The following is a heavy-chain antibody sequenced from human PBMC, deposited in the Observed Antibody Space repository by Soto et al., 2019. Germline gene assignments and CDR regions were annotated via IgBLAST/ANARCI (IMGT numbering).Heavy chain of an antibody. Sequence: GGSLRLSCAASGFTFSSYGMHWVRQAPGKGLEWVAVIWYDGSNKYYADSVKGRFTISRDNSKNTLYLQMSSLRSEDSAVYYCARALEYSGTYYHFDYWGQGTLVTVSS. CDR2: IWYDGSNK. D-gene: IGHD1-26*01. CDR3: ARALEYSGTYYHFDY. J-gene: IGHJ4*02. V-gene: IGHV3-33*01. CDR1: GFTFSSYG.